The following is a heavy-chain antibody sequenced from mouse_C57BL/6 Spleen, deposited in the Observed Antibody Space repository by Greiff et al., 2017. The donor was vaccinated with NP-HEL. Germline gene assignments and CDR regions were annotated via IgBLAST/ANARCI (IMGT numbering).Heavy chain of an antibody. CDR2: ISSGGDYI. CDR3: TRGERGHSFDY. CDR1: GFTFSSYA. Sequence: EVMLVESGEGLVKPGGSLKLSCAASGFTFSSYAMSWVRQTPEKRLEWVAYISSGGDYIYYADTVKGRFTISRDNARNTLYLQMSSLKSEDTAMYYCTRGERGHSFDYWGQGTTLTVSS. V-gene: IGHV5-9-1*02. J-gene: IGHJ2*01.